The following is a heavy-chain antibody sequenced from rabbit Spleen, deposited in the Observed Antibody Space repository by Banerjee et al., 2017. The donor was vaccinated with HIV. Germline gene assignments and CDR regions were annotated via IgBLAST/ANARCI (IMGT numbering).Heavy chain of an antibody. D-gene: IGHD1-1*01. V-gene: IGHV1S45*01. CDR1: RFSFSSNW. J-gene: IGHJ6*01. CDR3: ARDTSSSFSSYGMDL. Sequence: LEESGGGLVKPGGTLTLTCTVSRFSFSSNWICWVRQAPGKGLEWIACIDSGSSGFTYFATWAKGRFTISKTSSTTVTLQMTSLTAADTATYFCARDTSSSFSSYGMDLWGQGTLVTVS. CDR2: IDSGSSGFT.